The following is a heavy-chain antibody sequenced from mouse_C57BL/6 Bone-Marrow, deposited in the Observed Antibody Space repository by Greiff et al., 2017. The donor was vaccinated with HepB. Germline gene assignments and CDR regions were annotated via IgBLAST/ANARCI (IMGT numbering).Heavy chain of an antibody. CDR1: GISITTGHYR. Sequence: EVQLQQSGPGLVKPSQTVFLTCTVTGISITTGHYRWGWIRQFPGNKLEWIGYIYYSGTITYNPSLTSRTTITRDTPKNKFCLEMNSLTAEDTATYYCARVEAPYDGSSPQYIDVWGTGTTVTVAS. CDR3: ARVEAPYDGSSPQYIDV. J-gene: IGHJ1*03. CDR2: IYYSGTI. V-gene: IGHV3-5*01. D-gene: IGHD1-1*01.